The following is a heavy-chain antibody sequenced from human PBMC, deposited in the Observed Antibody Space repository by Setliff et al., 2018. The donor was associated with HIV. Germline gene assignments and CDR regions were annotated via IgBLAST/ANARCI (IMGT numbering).Heavy chain of an antibody. Sequence: ASVKVSCKASGYTFTSYDINWVRQATGQGLEWLGWMNPNSGNTGYAQKFQGRVTVTRNTSISTAYMELSSLRSEDTAVYYCARNSDTAGYFLYWGQGTPVTVSS. J-gene: IGHJ1*01. V-gene: IGHV1-8*02. CDR2: MNPNSGNT. CDR3: ARNSDTAGYFLY. CDR1: GYTFTSYD. D-gene: IGHD6-13*01.